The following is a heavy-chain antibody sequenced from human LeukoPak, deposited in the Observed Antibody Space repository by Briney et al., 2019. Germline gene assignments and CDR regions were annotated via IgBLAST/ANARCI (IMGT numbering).Heavy chain of an antibody. D-gene: IGHD2-15*01. CDR3: ARYCSGGTCYVGLI. Sequence: GRSLRLSCAASGFTFSSYGMHWVRQTPGKGLEWVAIIWSDGSSEYYADSVKGRFIISRDNSKNTLYLQMNSLRAEDTAVYYCARYCSGGTCYVGLIWGQGTLVTVSS. J-gene: IGHJ4*02. V-gene: IGHV3-33*01. CDR1: GFTFSSYG. CDR2: IWSDGSSE.